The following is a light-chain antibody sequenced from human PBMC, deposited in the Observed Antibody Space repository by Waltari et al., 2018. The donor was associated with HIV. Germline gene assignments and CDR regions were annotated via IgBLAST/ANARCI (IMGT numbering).Light chain of an antibody. Sequence: SALTQPAPVSGSPGQSVTISCTGTNSNVGSFNLVSWYQQHPGIAPKVIIYEVTQRPSGVSSRFSGLQAEDEANYYCCSYTGTNPFLLFGGGTKLTVL. J-gene: IGLJ2*01. V-gene: IGLV2-23*02. CDR3: CSYTGTNPFLL. CDR2: EVT. CDR1: NSNVGSFNL.